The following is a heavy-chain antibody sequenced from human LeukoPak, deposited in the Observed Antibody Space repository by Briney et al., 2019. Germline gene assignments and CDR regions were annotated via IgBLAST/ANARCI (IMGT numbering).Heavy chain of an antibody. V-gene: IGHV1-69*13. CDR2: IIPIFGTA. Sequence: SVKVSCKASGGTFSSYAISWVRQAPGQGLEWMGGIIPIFGTANYAQKFQGRVTITADGSTSTAYMELSSLRSEDTAVYYCASDTYYDILTGYYMAYYMDVWGKGTTVTVSS. CDR1: GGTFSSYA. CDR3: ASDTYYDILTGYYMAYYMDV. D-gene: IGHD3-9*01. J-gene: IGHJ6*03.